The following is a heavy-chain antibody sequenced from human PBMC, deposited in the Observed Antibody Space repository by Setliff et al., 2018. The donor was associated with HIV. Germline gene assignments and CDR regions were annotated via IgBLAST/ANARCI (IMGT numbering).Heavy chain of an antibody. CDR3: ARDQADVYNYLLSGAFDF. Sequence: TSETLSLTCTVSGDTDFYWSWIRQSPGKGLEWIGYIHASGSTNYNPSLKSRVTISLDTSKNQFSLKLSSVTAADTAVYYCARDQADVYNYLLSGAFDFWGQGAMVTVSS. D-gene: IGHD3-10*01. CDR2: IHASGST. V-gene: IGHV4-4*09. J-gene: IGHJ3*01. CDR1: GDTDFY.